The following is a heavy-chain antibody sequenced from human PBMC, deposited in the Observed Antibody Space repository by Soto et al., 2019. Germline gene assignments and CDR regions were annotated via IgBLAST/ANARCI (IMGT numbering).Heavy chain of an antibody. V-gene: IGHV1-69*13. CDR2: IIPVFGTT. CDR3: ALPLQERSGYYLGRNFFDY. Sequence: GASVEVCCKESGGTYGSCARRWVRQATRQGLEWMGGIIPVFGTTNYAQKFQGRVTISADEPTSTAYMELSSLRSDDTAVYYCALPLQERSGYYLGRNFFDYWGQGTLVTVSS. D-gene: IGHD3-3*01. CDR1: GGTYGSCA. J-gene: IGHJ4*02.